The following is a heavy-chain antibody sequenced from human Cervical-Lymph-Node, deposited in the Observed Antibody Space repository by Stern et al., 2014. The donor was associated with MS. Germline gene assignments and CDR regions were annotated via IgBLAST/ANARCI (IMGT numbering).Heavy chain of an antibody. CDR2: ISPGLGST. V-gene: IGHV1-69*06. CDR3: ARDQGDYGSGSDYSWFDP. CDR1: RDTFSHYA. Sequence: VQLEESGDEVKKPGSSVKVSCKASRDTFSHYALSWVRQAPEQGLEWMVGISPGLGSTSYSQKFQGRITISADTSTNTVYMELSSLRSEDTAVYFCARDQGDYGSGSDYSWFDPWGQGTLVTVSS. D-gene: IGHD3-10*01. J-gene: IGHJ5*02.